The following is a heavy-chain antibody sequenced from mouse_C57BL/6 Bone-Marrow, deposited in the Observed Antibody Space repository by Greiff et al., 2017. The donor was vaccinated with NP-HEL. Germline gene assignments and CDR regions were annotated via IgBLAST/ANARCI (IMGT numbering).Heavy chain of an antibody. CDR2: IHPNSGST. Sequence: QVHVKQPGAELVKPGASVKLSCKASGYTFTSYWMHWVKQRPGQGLEWIGMIHPNSGSTNYNEKFKSKATLTVDKSSSTAYMQLSSLTSEDSAVYYCALIYYGNLYAMDYWGQGTSVTVSS. D-gene: IGHD2-1*01. CDR1: GYTFTSYW. J-gene: IGHJ4*01. CDR3: ALIYYGNLYAMDY. V-gene: IGHV1-64*01.